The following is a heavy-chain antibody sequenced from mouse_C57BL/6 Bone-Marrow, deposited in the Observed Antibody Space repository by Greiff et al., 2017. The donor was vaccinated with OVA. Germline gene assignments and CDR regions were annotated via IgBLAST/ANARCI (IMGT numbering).Heavy chain of an antibody. Sequence: QVQLKQSGAELMKPGASVKLSCKATGYTFTGYWIEWVKQRPGHGLEWIGAILPGSGSPPSHEKFKGKATFTADTSSNTAYMQLSSLTTEDAASDYGARPPYESEGWGQGTTRTGAS. CDR2: ILPGSGSP. J-gene: IGHJ2*01. CDR1: GYTFTGYW. CDR3: ARPPYESEG. D-gene: IGHD2-14*01. V-gene: IGHV1-9*01.